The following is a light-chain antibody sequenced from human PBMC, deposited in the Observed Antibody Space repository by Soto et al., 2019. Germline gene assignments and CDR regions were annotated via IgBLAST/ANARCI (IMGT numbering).Light chain of an antibody. J-gene: IGKJ1*01. CDR1: QSVTSN. Sequence: EIVMTQSPATLSLSPGDGATLFCRASQSVTSNLAWYQQKPGQAPRLLFYGASTRATGIPARFSGSGSGTEFTLTISSLKSEDFAVYYCQQYSNWPRTFGQGTKVEIK. CDR2: GAS. CDR3: QQYSNWPRT. V-gene: IGKV3-15*01.